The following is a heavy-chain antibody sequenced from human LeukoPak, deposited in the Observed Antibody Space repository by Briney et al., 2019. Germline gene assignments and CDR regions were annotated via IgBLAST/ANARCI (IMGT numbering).Heavy chain of an antibody. D-gene: IGHD2-2*01. CDR2: IYCSGST. CDR1: GGSISSYY. J-gene: IGHJ4*02. Sequence: SETLSLTCTVSGGSISSYYWSWIRQPPGKGLEWIGYIYCSGSTNYNPSLKSRVTISVDTSKNQFSLKLSSVTAADTAVYYCARSDCSSTSCYVDYWGQGTLVTVSS. V-gene: IGHV4-59*01. CDR3: ARSDCSSTSCYVDY.